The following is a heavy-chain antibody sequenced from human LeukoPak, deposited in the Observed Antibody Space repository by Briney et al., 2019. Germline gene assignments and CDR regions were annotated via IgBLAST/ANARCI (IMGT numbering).Heavy chain of an antibody. CDR2: ISSSSSYI. D-gene: IGHD4-17*01. V-gene: IGHV3-21*01. CDR3: ARGRRSLRCFDY. J-gene: IGHJ4*02. Sequence: PGGSLRLSCAASGFTFSSYSMKWVPQAPGKGLEWVSSISSSSSYIYYADSVKGRFTISRDNAKNSLYLQMNTLRAEDTAVYYCARGRRSLRCFDYWGQGTLVTVSS. CDR1: GFTFSSYS.